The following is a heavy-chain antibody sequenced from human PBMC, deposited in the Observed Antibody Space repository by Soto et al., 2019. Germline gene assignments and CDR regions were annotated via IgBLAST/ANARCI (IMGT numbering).Heavy chain of an antibody. CDR2: ISASGGSR. V-gene: IGHV3-23*01. Sequence: GGSLRLSCAASGFTFSSYAMTWVRQAPGKGLEWVSGISASGGSRYYADSVKGRFTISRDNSKNSLYLQTNSLIAEDTAIYYCAKCRYYYASGSVDVWGQGTTVTVS. J-gene: IGHJ6*02. CDR1: GFTFSSYA. D-gene: IGHD3-10*01. CDR3: AKCRYYYASGSVDV.